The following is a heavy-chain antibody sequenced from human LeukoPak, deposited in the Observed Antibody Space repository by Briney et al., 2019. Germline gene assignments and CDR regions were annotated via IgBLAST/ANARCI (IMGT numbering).Heavy chain of an antibody. CDR3: ARGILTGYGYYYYYMDV. CDR2: INPNSGGT. J-gene: IGHJ6*03. CDR1: GYTFTGYY. D-gene: IGHD3-9*01. V-gene: IGHV1-2*02. Sequence: ASVKVSCKASGYTFTGYYMHWVRQAPGQGLEWMGWINPNSGGTNYAQKFQGRVTMTRDTSISTAYMELSSLRSEDTAVYYCARGILTGYGYYYYYMDVWGKGTTVTVSS.